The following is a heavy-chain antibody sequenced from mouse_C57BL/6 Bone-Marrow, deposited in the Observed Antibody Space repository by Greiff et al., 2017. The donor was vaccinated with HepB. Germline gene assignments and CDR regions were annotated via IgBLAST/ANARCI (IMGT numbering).Heavy chain of an antibody. CDR1: GFTFSDYG. CDR3: ARQKYALYAMDY. J-gene: IGHJ4*01. CDR2: ISNLAYSI. V-gene: IGHV5-15*01. D-gene: IGHD5-1-1*01. Sequence: EVQGVESGGGLVQPGGSLKLSCAASGFTFSDYGMAWVRQAPRKGPVWVAFISNLAYSIYYADTVTGRFTISRENAKNTLYLEMSSLRSEDTAMYYCARQKYALYAMDYWGQGTSVTVSS.